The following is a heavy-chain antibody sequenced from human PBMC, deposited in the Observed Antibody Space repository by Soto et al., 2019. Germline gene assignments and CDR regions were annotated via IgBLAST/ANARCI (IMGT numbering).Heavy chain of an antibody. CDR3: ARESSSWYYFDY. CDR2: IIPIFGTA. J-gene: IGHJ4*02. CDR1: GGTFSSYA. D-gene: IGHD6-13*01. V-gene: IGHV1-69*13. Sequence: ASVKVSCKASGGTFSSYAISWVRQAPGQGPEWMGGIIPIFGTANYAQKFQGRVTITADESTSTAYMELSSLRSEDTAVYYCARESSSWYYFDYWGQGTLVTVSS.